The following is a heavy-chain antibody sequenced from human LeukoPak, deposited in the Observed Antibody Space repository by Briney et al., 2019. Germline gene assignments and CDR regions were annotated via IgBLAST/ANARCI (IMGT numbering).Heavy chain of an antibody. J-gene: IGHJ4*02. CDR2: IYSSGII. V-gene: IGHV4-61*02. D-gene: IGHD3-3*01. CDR1: GGSVSSDNSY. CDR3: ARDTGKSGYPDY. Sequence: SETLSLTCTVSGGSVSSDNSYWNWIRQPAGKAPEWIGRIYSSGIINYNPSLKSRVTMSLDNSKNQLSLKLSYVTAADTAVYYCARDTGKSGYPDYWGQGTLVTVSS.